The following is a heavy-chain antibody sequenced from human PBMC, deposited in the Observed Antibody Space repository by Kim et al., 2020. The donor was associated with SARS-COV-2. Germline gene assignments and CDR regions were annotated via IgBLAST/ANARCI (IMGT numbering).Heavy chain of an antibody. CDR1: DYTFTSYG. CDR2: ISTYNGNT. D-gene: IGHD2-15*01. CDR3: GRGDMSGVYVMDV. V-gene: IGHV1-18*03. J-gene: IGHJ6*04. Sequence: ASVKVSCKAFDYTFTSYGINWGRQALGQGLEWMGGISTYNGNTNYAQKFKDRGTMTTERETRTAYMEVRRRRSEDMEGYLGGRGDMSGVYVMDVWGKGT.